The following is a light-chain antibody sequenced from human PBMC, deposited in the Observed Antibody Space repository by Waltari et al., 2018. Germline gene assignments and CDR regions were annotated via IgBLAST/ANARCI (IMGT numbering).Light chain of an antibody. Sequence: QSALTQPASVSGSPGQSITISCTGTSSAVGGYNYAPWYQQHPGKAPKFMIYEVSNRPSGVSNRCSGSKSGNTASLTISGLQAEDEADYYCSSYTSSSTYVFGTGTKVTVL. J-gene: IGLJ1*01. CDR2: EVS. CDR3: SSYTSSSTYV. V-gene: IGLV2-14*01. CDR1: SSAVGGYNY.